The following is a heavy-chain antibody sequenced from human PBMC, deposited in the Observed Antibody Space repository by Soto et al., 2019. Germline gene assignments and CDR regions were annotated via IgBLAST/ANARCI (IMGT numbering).Heavy chain of an antibody. Sequence: ASVKVSCKASGFRFINYEIKCVRQASGQGLECLGWMSTESGVAGYAQRFKGRVTLTRNTSTSTAYMELSNLRSDDTAVYYCVIMEGDTTPDGRYSYNHDMDVWGQGTTVTVSS. V-gene: IGHV1-8*01. D-gene: IGHD2-15*01. J-gene: IGHJ6*02. CDR2: MSTESGVA. CDR1: GFRFINYE. CDR3: VIMEGDTTPDGRYSYNHDMDV.